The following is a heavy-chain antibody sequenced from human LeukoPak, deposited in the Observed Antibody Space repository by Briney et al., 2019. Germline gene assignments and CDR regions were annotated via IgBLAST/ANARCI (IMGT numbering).Heavy chain of an antibody. CDR2: MYRGGST. Sequence: GGTLTLSCAASGFTVSSNYMNWVRQAPGRGLEWVSVMYRGGSTFYGDSVKGRFTISRDNSMNTLYLQMNSLRAEDTAVYYCARDTSAYYSYFDYWGQGTLVTVSS. CDR3: ARDTSAYYSYFDY. D-gene: IGHD3-22*01. J-gene: IGHJ4*02. V-gene: IGHV3-66*01. CDR1: GFTVSSNY.